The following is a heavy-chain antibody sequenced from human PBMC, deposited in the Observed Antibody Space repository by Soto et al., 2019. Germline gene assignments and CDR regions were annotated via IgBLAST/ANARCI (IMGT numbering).Heavy chain of an antibody. CDR1: GYTFTGYY. J-gene: IGHJ4*02. CDR2: INPNSGGT. Sequence: ASVKVSCKASGYTFTGYYMHWVRQAPGQGLEWMGWINPNSGGTNYAQKFQGWVTMTRDTSISTAYMELSRLRSDDTAVYYCARGLEAYYYDSSGYYPYYFDYWGQGTLVTVSS. CDR3: ARGLEAYYYDSSGYYPYYFDY. D-gene: IGHD3-22*01. V-gene: IGHV1-2*04.